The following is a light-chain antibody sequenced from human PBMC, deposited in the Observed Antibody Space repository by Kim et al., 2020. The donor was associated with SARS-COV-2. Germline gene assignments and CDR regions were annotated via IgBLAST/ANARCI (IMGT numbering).Light chain of an antibody. CDR3: LQHNTSPCT. CDR2: GAS. Sequence: APVEERATFSGRARRDSRKDFGWYQQKPGRAPRRLIYGASNRQSGVPARFSGSGSGTEFTLTISSLQPEDFATYFCLQHNTSPCTFGQGTRVEIK. J-gene: IGKJ5*01. CDR1: RDSRKD. V-gene: IGKV1-17*01.